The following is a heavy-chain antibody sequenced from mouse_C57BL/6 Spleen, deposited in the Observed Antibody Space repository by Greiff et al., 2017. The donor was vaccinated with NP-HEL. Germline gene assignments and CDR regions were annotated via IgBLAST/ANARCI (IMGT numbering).Heavy chain of an antibody. J-gene: IGHJ1*03. CDR3: ARPFDYYGSKGYFDV. CDR1: GFTFSSYG. V-gene: IGHV5-6*01. D-gene: IGHD1-1*01. CDR2: ISSGGSYT. Sequence: EVKLVESGGDLVKPGGSLKLSCAASGFTFSSYGMSWVRQTPDKRLEWVATISSGGSYTYYPDSVKGRFTISRDNAKNTLYLQMSSLKSEDTAMYYCARPFDYYGSKGYFDVWGTGTTVTVSS.